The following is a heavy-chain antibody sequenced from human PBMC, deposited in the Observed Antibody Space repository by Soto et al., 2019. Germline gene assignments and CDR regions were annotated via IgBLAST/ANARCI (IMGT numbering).Heavy chain of an antibody. CDR2: VAYTGTT. CDR1: GGSVDSRPYY. V-gene: IGHV4-61*01. D-gene: IGHD1-7*01. Sequence: SETLSLTCTVSGGSVDSRPYYWSWIRQPPGKGLEWIGYVAYTGTTNYSPSLKSRVTISLDTSKNQVSLKLNSVTAADTAVYYCAMAGNYRYFEYWGQGNLVTVSS. CDR3: AMAGNYRYFEY. J-gene: IGHJ4*02.